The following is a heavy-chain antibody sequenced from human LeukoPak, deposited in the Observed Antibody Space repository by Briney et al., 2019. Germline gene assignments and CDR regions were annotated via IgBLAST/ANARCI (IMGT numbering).Heavy chain of an antibody. V-gene: IGHV3-23*01. Sequence: GGSLRLSCAASGFTLSSYAMTWVRQAPGRGLEWVSSVDGGGGGTYYADSVKGRFTISRDNSKDTLYLQMNGLRAEDTAVYFCAKLYSSGRYYFDYWGQGTLVTVSS. D-gene: IGHD6-19*01. J-gene: IGHJ4*02. CDR1: GFTLSSYA. CDR3: AKLYSSGRYYFDY. CDR2: VDGGGGGT.